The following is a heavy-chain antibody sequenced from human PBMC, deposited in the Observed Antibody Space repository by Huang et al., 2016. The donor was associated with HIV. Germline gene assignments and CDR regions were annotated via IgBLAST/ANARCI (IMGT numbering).Heavy chain of an antibody. D-gene: IGHD3-10*01. CDR2: IDWDNDK. CDR3: ARIRVVRGVLPFYYMDV. CDR1: GFSLSVSGMS. Sequence: QVTLRESGPALVKPTQTLTLTCTFSGFSLSVSGMSVSWIRKPPGKALEWLARIDWDNDKHYRPSLKTRLTVSKDTSKNQVVLKMTNLDPVDTATYYCARIRVVRGVLPFYYMDVWGKGTTVTVSS. J-gene: IGHJ6*03. V-gene: IGHV2-70*15.